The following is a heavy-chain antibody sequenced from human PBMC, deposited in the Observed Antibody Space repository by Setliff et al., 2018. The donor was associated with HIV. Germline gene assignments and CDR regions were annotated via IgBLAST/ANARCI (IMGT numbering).Heavy chain of an antibody. CDR2: INHSGST. D-gene: IGHD5-18*01. V-gene: IGHV4-34*01. Sequence: PSETLSLTCAVYGESFSDYFWNWIRQPPGKGLEWIGEINHSGSTNYNPSLKSRVNISVDTSKNQFSLRLSSVTAADTAVYYCAAWGPRYSYAPYFFDSWGQGTLVTVSS. J-gene: IGHJ4*02. CDR3: AAWGPRYSYAPYFFDS. CDR1: GESFSDYF.